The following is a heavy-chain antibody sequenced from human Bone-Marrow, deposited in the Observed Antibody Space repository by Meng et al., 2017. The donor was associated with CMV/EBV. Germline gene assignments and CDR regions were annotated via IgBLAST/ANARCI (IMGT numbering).Heavy chain of an antibody. J-gene: IGHJ5*01. V-gene: IGHV3-64*02. CDR3: ARESYEFGSGYSDSGTNGFDS. Sequence: GESLKISCAASGFTFSSYAMHWVRQAPGKGLEYVSAISSNGGSTYYADSVKGRFTISRDNSKNTLYLQMSSLRAEDMAVYYCARESYEFGSGYSDSGTNGFDSWGQGTLVTVSS. CDR1: GFTFSSYA. D-gene: IGHD3-3*01. CDR2: ISSNGGST.